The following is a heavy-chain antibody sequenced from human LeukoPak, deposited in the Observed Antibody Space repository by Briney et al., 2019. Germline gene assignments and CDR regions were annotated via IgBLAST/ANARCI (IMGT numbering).Heavy chain of an antibody. CDR3: ARSIGLTGGGVDV. V-gene: IGHV3-11*01. CDR1: GFTFSDYN. Sequence: GGSLRLSCAASGFTFSDYNMNWVRQAPGKGLEWVSYITNGGSTIHHADSVRGRFTISRDNAKKTLYLQMNSLRAEDTAVYYCARSIGLTGGGVDVWGQGTTVTVSS. CDR2: ITNGGSTI. D-gene: IGHD3-9*01. J-gene: IGHJ6*02.